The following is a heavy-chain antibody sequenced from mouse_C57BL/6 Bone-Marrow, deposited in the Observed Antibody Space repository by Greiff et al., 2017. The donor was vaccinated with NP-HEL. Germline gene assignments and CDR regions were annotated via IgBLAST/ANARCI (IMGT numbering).Heavy chain of an antibody. J-gene: IGHJ3*01. V-gene: IGHV2-2*01. D-gene: IGHD4-1*01. CDR2: IWGGWST. Sequence: QVQLKESGPGLVQPSQSLSITCTVSGFSLTSYGVHWVRQSPGKGLEWLGVIWGGWSTDYNAAFISRLSISKDNSKSQVFFKMNSLQADDTAIYYWARTLGGAYWGQGTLVTVSA. CDR1: GFSLTSYG. CDR3: ARTLGGAY.